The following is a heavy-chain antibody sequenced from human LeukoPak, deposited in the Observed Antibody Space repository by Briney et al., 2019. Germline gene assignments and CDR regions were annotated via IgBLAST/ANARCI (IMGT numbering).Heavy chain of an antibody. D-gene: IGHD6-19*01. CDR1: GASISSYY. Sequence: SETLSLTCTVSGASISSYYWSWIRQPPGKGLEWIGYFYYGGSTNYNPSLKGRVTISPDTSKKQFSLKLSSVTAADTAVYYCARRVAVGGPLDYWGQGALVTVSS. V-gene: IGHV4-59*08. CDR3: ARRVAVGGPLDY. CDR2: FYYGGST. J-gene: IGHJ4*02.